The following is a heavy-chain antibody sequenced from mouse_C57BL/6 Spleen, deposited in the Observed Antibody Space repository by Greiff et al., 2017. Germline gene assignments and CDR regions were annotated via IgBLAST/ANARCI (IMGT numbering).Heavy chain of an antibody. CDR3: ARSRYYGSSYFDY. D-gene: IGHD1-1*01. CDR1: GYAFTNYL. J-gene: IGHJ2*01. V-gene: IGHV1-54*01. Sequence: VQLQQSGAELVRPGTSVKVSCKASGYAFTNYLIEWVKQRPGQGLEWIGVINPGSGGTNYNEKFKGKATLTADKSSSTAYMQLSSLTSEDSAVYFCARSRYYGSSYFDYWGQGTTLTVSS. CDR2: INPGSGGT.